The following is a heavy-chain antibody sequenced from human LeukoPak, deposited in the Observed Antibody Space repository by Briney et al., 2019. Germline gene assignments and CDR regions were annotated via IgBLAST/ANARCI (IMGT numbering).Heavy chain of an antibody. V-gene: IGHV1-69*06. J-gene: IGHJ4*02. CDR2: IIPIFGTA. D-gene: IGHD5-12*01. CDR1: GGTFSSYA. Sequence: SVKVSCKASGGTFSSYAISWVRQAPGQGLEWMGGIIPIFGTANYAQKFQGRVTITADKSTSTAYMELSSLRSEDTAVYYCARDRYSGYDSLGYWGQGTLVTVSS. CDR3: ARDRYSGYDSLGY.